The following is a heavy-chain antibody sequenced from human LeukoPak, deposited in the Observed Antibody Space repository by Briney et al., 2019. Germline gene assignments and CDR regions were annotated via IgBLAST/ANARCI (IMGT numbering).Heavy chain of an antibody. Sequence: SVKVSCKASGGAFSSYAISWVRQAPGQGLEWMGGIIPICGTANYAQKFQGRVTITADESTSTAYMEPSSLRSEDTAVYYCAVYCSGGSCYSGTDSYFDYWGQGTLVTVSS. J-gene: IGHJ4*02. CDR3: AVYCSGGSCYSGTDSYFDY. V-gene: IGHV1-69*01. D-gene: IGHD2-15*01. CDR2: IIPICGTA. CDR1: GGAFSSYA.